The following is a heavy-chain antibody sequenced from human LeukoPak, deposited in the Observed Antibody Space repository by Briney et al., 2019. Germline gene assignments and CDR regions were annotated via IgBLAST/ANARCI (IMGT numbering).Heavy chain of an antibody. D-gene: IGHD5-12*01. CDR1: GGSISTYY. J-gene: IGHJ4*02. V-gene: IGHV4-59*01. Sequence: PSETLSLTCTVSGGSISTYYWSWIRQPPGKGLEWIGYIYHSGSTKYNPSLKSRVTISVDTSKNQFSLKLSSVTAADTAVYYCARDGYSGNDGLWGQGTLVTVSS. CDR2: IYHSGST. CDR3: ARDGYSGNDGL.